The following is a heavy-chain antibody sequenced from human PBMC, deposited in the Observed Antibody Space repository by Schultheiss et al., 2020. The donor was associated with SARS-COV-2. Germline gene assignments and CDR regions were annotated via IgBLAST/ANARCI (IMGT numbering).Heavy chain of an antibody. CDR1: GGSTTNYY. Sequence: SETLSLTCSVSGGSTTNYYWSWIRQPPGKGLEWLGYIYYSGSTNYNPSLKSRVTISVDTSKNQFSLKLSSVTAADTAVYYCAREMYYYDSSGYSRYFDLWGRGTLVTVSS. CDR2: IYYSGST. CDR3: AREMYYYDSSGYSRYFDL. J-gene: IGHJ2*01. D-gene: IGHD3-22*01. V-gene: IGHV4-59*12.